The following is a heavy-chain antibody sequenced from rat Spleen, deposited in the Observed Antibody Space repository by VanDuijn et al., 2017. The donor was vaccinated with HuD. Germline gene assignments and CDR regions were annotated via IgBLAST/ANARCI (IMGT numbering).Heavy chain of an antibody. CDR2: ISYSGNT. CDR3: ARYEFGVNH. Sequence: EIQLQESGPGLVKPSQSLSLTCSVTGYTITSGYDWSWIRKFPGNKMEWMGYISYSGNTNYNPSLKSRISITRDTSKNQFFLQLNSVTAEDTATYYCARYEFGVNHWGQGVMVTVSS. CDR1: GYTITSGY. J-gene: IGHJ2*01. D-gene: IGHD4-3*01. V-gene: IGHV3-4*01.